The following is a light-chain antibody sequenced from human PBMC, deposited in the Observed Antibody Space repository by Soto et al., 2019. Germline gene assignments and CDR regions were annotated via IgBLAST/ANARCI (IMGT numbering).Light chain of an antibody. CDR1: QSISSW. CDR2: DAS. J-gene: IGKJ5*01. Sequence: DIQMTQSPSTLSASVGDRVTITCRASQSISSWLAWYQQKPGKAPKLLIYDASSLESGVPSRFSGSGSGKEFTLTISSLQPDDLATYYCQQYNSYSITFAQGTRLEIK. V-gene: IGKV1-5*01. CDR3: QQYNSYSIT.